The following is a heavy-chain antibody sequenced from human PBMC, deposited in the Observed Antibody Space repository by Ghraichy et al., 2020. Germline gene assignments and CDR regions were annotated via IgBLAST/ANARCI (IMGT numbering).Heavy chain of an antibody. Sequence: GESLNISCKGSGYSFTSYWIGWVRQMPGKGLEWMGIIYPGDSDTRYSPSFQGQVTISADKSISTAYLQWSSLKASDTAMYYCAGGYCSSTSCYEYFDYWGQGTLVTVSS. J-gene: IGHJ4*02. CDR3: AGGYCSSTSCYEYFDY. D-gene: IGHD2-2*01. CDR2: IYPGDSDT. CDR1: GYSFTSYW. V-gene: IGHV5-51*01.